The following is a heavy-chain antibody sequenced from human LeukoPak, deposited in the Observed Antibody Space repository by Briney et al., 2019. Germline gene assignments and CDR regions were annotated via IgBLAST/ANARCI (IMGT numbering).Heavy chain of an antibody. V-gene: IGHV3-11*01. CDR3: ARGRNWNDDDPSFDY. J-gene: IGHJ4*02. Sequence: GGSLRLSCAASGFTFSDYYMSWIRQAPGKGLEWVSYISSSGSTIYYADSVKGRFTISRDNAKNSLYLQMNSLRAEDTAVYYCARGRNWNDDDPSFDYWGQGTLVTVSS. CDR2: ISSSGSTI. D-gene: IGHD1-1*01. CDR1: GFTFSDYY.